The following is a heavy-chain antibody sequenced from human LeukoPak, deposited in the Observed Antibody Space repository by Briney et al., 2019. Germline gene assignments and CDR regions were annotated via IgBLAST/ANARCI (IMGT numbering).Heavy chain of an antibody. CDR3: TRQATGGSYDY. CDR2: IYPGDSDT. CDR1: GYRFTTYW. V-gene: IGHV5-51*01. D-gene: IGHD1-26*01. Sequence: GESLKISCKGSGYRFTTYWIGWVRQMPGKGLEWMGIIYPGDSDTRYSPSFQGQVTISADKSISTANLQWSSLKASDTAMYYCTRQATGGSYDYWGQGTLVTVSS. J-gene: IGHJ4*02.